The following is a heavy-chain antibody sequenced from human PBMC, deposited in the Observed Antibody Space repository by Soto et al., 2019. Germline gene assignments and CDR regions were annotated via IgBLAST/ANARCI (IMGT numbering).Heavy chain of an antibody. CDR1: GYSFITSYY. CDR2: INPTGSMT. D-gene: IGHD5-12*01. J-gene: IGHJ3*02. CDR3: ARDTGYDHDAFDI. Sequence: QVQLVQSGAEVKKPGASVKVSCKASGYSFITSYYMHWVRQAPGQGLEWMGIINPTGSMTKYSHRFQGRLTMTRDTSTSTDYMELTTLTSEDTAVYFCARDTGYDHDAFDIWGQGTMVTVSS. V-gene: IGHV1-46*01.